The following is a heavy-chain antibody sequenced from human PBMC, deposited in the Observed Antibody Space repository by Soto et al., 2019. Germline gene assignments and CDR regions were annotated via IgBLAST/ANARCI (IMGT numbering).Heavy chain of an antibody. CDR1: GFTFSSYA. V-gene: IGHV3-23*01. D-gene: IGHD2-2*01. J-gene: IGHJ3*02. Sequence: GGSLRLSCAASGFTFSSYAMSWVRQAPGKGLEWVSAISGSGGSTYYADSVKGRFTISRDNSKNTLYLQMNSLRAEDTAVYYCAKDYCSSTSCYEGAFDIWGQGTMVTVSS. CDR2: ISGSGGST. CDR3: AKDYCSSTSCYEGAFDI.